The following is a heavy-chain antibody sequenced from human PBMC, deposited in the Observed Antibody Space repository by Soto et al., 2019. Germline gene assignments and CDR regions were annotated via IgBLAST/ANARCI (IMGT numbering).Heavy chain of an antibody. CDR3: ARDLYGMDV. J-gene: IGHJ6*02. CDR1: GYTFTSYY. CDR2: INPSGGST. V-gene: IGHV1-46*01. Sequence: QVQLVQSGAEVKKPGASVKVSCKASGYTFTSYYMHWVRQAPGQGLEWMGIINPSGGSTSYAQKSXXAXTXXRDTSTSTAYMELSSLRSEDTAVYYCARDLYGMDVWGQGTTVTVSS.